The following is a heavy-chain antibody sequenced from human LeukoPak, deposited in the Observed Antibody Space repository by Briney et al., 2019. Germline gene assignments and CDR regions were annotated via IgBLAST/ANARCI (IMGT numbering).Heavy chain of an antibody. CDR2: IYHTWTT. Sequence: SETLSVTCTVSGDFISSGGYYWSWIRQHPGKGLEWIGYIYHTWTTYYNPSLKSRVSLSVDTSKNQFPLKLSSVTAADTAVYYCARASTYFDNWGQGTLVAVSS. CDR1: GDFISSGGYY. J-gene: IGHJ4*02. CDR3: ARASTYFDN. V-gene: IGHV4-31*03.